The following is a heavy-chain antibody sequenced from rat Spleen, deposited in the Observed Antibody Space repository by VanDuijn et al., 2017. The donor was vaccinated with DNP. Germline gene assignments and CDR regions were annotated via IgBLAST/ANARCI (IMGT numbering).Heavy chain of an antibody. Sequence: VQLQESGPGLVEPSQSLSLTCSVTGYSITSCCRWTWIRKFPGNKLEWMGYINSAGSTNYNPSLKGRISITSDTSKNQFFLQVNSVTTEDTATYYCARGDILRSFDYWGQGVMVTVSS. D-gene: IGHD1-6*01. CDR2: INSAGST. CDR3: ARGDILRSFDY. J-gene: IGHJ2*01. CDR1: GYSITSCCR. V-gene: IGHV3-3*01.